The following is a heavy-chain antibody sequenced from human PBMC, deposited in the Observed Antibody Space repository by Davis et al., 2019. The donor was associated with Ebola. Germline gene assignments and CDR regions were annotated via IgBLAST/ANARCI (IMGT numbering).Heavy chain of an antibody. CDR1: GFTFSSHW. J-gene: IGHJ6*02. V-gene: IGHV3-7*03. Sequence: PGGSLRLSCVASGFTFSSHWMSWVRQAPGKGLEWVANIKQDGSEKNYVDSVKGRFTISRDNAKNSLFLQMNSLRAEDTAVYYCAKDGGDCSSTSCYYYYYGMDVWGQGTTVTVSS. CDR2: IKQDGSEK. CDR3: AKDGGDCSSTSCYYYYYGMDV. D-gene: IGHD2-2*01.